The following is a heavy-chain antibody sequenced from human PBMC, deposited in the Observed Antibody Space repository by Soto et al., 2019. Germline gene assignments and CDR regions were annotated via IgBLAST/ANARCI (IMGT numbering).Heavy chain of an antibody. CDR1: GFTFTSSA. J-gene: IGHJ6*02. Sequence: GASVKVSCKASGFTFTSSAVQWVRQARGQRLEWIGWIVVGSGNTNYAQKFQERVTITRDMSTSTAYMELSSLRSEDTAVYYCAAERIAARPFYYYGMDVWGQGTTVTVSS. V-gene: IGHV1-58*01. D-gene: IGHD6-6*01. CDR3: AAERIAARPFYYYGMDV. CDR2: IVVGSGNT.